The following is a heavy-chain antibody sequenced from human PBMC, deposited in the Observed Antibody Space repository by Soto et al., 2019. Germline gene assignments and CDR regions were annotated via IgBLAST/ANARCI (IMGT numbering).Heavy chain of an antibody. CDR3: FGVMAATLDY. J-gene: IGHJ4*01. V-gene: IGHV4-39*01. CDR2: LYYRGAT. Sequence: SETLSLICSVSGGSIKNTNYHWGWIRQPPGKGLEWIGTLYYRGATDYNPSLKTRVTISVDTSKNLLSLSLSSVTAADTAVYYCFGVMAATLDYWGQGTLVTVYS. D-gene: IGHD2-21*02. CDR1: GGSIKNTNYH.